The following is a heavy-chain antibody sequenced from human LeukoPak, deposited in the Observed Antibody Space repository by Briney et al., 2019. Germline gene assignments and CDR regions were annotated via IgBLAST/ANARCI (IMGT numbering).Heavy chain of an antibody. Sequence: PSETLSLTCAVYGGSFSGYYWSWIRQPPGKGLEWIGEINHSGSTNYNPSLKSRVTISVDTSKNQFSLKLSSVTAADTAVYYCARDPGSSWYYMDVWGKGTTVTVSS. CDR3: ARDPGSSWYYMDV. CDR1: GGSFSGYY. CDR2: INHSGST. D-gene: IGHD6-13*01. J-gene: IGHJ6*03. V-gene: IGHV4-34*01.